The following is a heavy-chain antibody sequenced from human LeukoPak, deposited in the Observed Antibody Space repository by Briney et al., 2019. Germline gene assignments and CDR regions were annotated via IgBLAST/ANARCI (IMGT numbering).Heavy chain of an antibody. CDR3: VTNFDPDVD. V-gene: IGHV3-48*01. D-gene: IGHD3-9*01. Sequence: GGSLAHSCSASGFSFSSNSMNWVGPAPEKGRVWFSYLSGSSSTIYYADSVKGRFTISRDNAKNSLYLQMNSLRAEDTAVYYCVTNFDPDVDWGQGTLVTVSS. CDR2: LSGSSSTI. CDR1: GFSFSSNS. J-gene: IGHJ4*02.